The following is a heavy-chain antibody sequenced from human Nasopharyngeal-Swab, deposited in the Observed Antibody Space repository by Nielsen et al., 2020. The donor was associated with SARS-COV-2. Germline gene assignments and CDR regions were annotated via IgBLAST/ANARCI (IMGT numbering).Heavy chain of an antibody. J-gene: IGHJ4*02. D-gene: IGHD2/OR15-2a*01. CDR2: IYTSGST. CDR3: ARGSVIGGFDY. V-gene: IGHV4-61*02. Sequence: SETLSLTCTVSGGSISSGSYYWSWIRQPAGKGLEWIGRIYTSGSTNYNPSLKSRVTISVDTSKNQLSLKLSSVTAADTAVYYCARGSVIGGFDYWGQGTLVTVSS. CDR1: GGSISSGSYY.